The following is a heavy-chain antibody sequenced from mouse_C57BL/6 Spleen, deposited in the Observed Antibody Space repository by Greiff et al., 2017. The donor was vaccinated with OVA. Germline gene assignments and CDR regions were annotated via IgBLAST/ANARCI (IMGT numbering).Heavy chain of an antibody. Sequence: QVQLQQSGAELVKPGASVKISCKASGYAFSSYWMNWVKQRPGKGLEWIGQIYPGDGDTNYNGKFKGKATLTADKTSSTAYMQLSSLTSEDAAVYFCARDPYYAMDYWGQGTSVTVSS. CDR3: ARDPYYAMDY. CDR2: IYPGDGDT. V-gene: IGHV1-80*01. J-gene: IGHJ4*01. CDR1: GYAFSSYW.